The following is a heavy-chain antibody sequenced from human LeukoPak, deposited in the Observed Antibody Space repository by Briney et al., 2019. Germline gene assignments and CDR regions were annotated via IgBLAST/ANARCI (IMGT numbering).Heavy chain of an antibody. J-gene: IGHJ4*02. Sequence: SETLSLTCTVSGGSISSYYWSWIRQPPGKGLEWLGEINHSGSTNYNPSLKSRVTISVDTSKNQFSLKLSSVTAADTAVYYCARLGGGRYFDWSADYWGQGTLVTVSS. CDR2: INHSGST. CDR1: GGSISSYY. D-gene: IGHD3-9*01. CDR3: ARLGGGRYFDWSADY. V-gene: IGHV4-34*01.